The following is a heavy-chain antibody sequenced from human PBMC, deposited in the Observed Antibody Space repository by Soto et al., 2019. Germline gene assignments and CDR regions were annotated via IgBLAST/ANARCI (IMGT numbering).Heavy chain of an antibody. J-gene: IGHJ4*02. D-gene: IGHD1-26*01. CDR1: GGSFSGYY. V-gene: IGHV4-34*01. CDR2: INHSGST. Sequence: PSETLSLTCAAYGGSFSGYYWSWIRQPPGKGLEWIGEINHSGSTNYNPSLKSRVTISVDTSKNQFSLKLSSVTAADTAVYYCATSYRGSGSYSLDYWGQGTLVTVSS. CDR3: ATSYRGSGSYSLDY.